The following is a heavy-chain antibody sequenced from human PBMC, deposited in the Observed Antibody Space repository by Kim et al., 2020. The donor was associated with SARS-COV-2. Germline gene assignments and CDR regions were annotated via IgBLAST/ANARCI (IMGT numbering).Heavy chain of an antibody. Sequence: GGSLRLSCAASGFTFDDYAMHWVRQAPGKGLEGVSGISWSSGTIAYADSVKGRFAISRDNAKNSLYLQMNSLRAEDTALYYCVKDTKTVSGVGAFDIWGQGTMVTVSS. V-gene: IGHV3-9*01. D-gene: IGHD3-10*01. CDR1: GFTFDDYA. CDR3: VKDTKTVSGVGAFDI. J-gene: IGHJ3*02. CDR2: ISWSSGTI.